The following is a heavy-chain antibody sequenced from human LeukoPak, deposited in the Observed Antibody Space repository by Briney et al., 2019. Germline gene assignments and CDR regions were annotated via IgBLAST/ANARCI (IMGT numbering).Heavy chain of an antibody. CDR2: IIPILGIA. D-gene: IGHD1-26*01. CDR3: ARGPSIVGAIGWDDY. CDR1: GGTFSSYT. V-gene: IGHV1-69*02. Sequence: AASVKVSCKASGGTFSSYTISWVRQAPGQGLEWMGRIIPILGIANYAQKFQGRVTITADKSTSTAYMELSSLRSEDTAVYYCARGPSIVGAIGWDDYWGQGTLVTVSS. J-gene: IGHJ4*02.